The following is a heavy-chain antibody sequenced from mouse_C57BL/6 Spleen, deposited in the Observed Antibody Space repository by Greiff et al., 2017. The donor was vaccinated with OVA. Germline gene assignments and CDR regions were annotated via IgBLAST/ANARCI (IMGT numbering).Heavy chain of an antibody. V-gene: IGHV1-82*01. Sequence: VQLQQSGPELVKPGASVKISCKASGYAFSSSWMNWVKQRPGKGLEWIGRLYPGDGDTNYNGKFKGKATLTADKSSSTAYMQLSSLTSEDSAVDFCARYYYGSSSYWYFDVWGTGTTVTVSS. D-gene: IGHD1-1*01. CDR1: GYAFSSSW. CDR3: ARYYYGSSSYWYFDV. CDR2: LYPGDGDT. J-gene: IGHJ1*03.